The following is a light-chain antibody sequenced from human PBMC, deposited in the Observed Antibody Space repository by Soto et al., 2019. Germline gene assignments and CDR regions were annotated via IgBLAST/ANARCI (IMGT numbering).Light chain of an antibody. CDR1: QSVSIN. CDR3: QQYNNWPWIT. V-gene: IGKV3-15*01. J-gene: IGKJ5*01. CDR2: GAS. Sequence: EIVMTQSPATLSVSPGEGATLSCRASQSVSINLAWYQQKPGQAPRHLIYGASTRATGIPARFSGSGSGTEFTLTISSLQSEDFAVYYCQQYNNWPWITFGQGTRLEIK.